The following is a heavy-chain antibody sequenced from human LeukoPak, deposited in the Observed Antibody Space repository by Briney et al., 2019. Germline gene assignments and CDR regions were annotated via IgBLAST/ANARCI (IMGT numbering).Heavy chain of an antibody. D-gene: IGHD3-3*01. J-gene: IGHJ6*02. CDR2: MNPNSGNT. CDR1: GYTFTSYD. Sequence: ASVKVSCKASGYTFTSYDINWVRQATGQGLEWMGWMNPNSGNTGYAQKFQGRVTMTRNTSISTAYMELSSLRSEDTAVYYCARFTYYDFWSGYFHYYYYGMDVWGQGTTVTVSS. V-gene: IGHV1-8*01. CDR3: ARFTYYDFWSGYFHYYYYGMDV.